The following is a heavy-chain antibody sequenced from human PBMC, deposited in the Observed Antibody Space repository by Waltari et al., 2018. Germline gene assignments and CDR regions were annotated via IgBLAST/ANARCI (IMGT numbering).Heavy chain of an antibody. CDR1: GGSIRSYY. Sequence: QVQLQESGPGLVKSSETLSLTCTISGGSIRSYYGSLIRQPAGKGLEWIGRIYSSGSTNYSPSLDSRVSMSIDTSTNQFSLKLKSVTAADTAIYYCTRERRQLELVASFDVWGHGTKVSVSS. CDR2: IYSSGST. D-gene: IGHD1-1*01. J-gene: IGHJ3*01. CDR3: TRERRQLELVASFDV. V-gene: IGHV4-4*07.